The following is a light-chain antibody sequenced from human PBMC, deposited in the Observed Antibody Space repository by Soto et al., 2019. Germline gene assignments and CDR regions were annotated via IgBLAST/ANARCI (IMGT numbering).Light chain of an antibody. Sequence: IQMTQSPPSVSASVGDRVTITCRASQAISSALAWYQQKPGKPPKLLIYDASTLQSGVPSRFSGTASGTDFTLTISSLQPDDFATYYCQQYNSRRTFGQGTKVDIK. CDR2: DAS. V-gene: IGKV1-13*02. J-gene: IGKJ1*01. CDR1: QAISSA. CDR3: QQYNSRRT.